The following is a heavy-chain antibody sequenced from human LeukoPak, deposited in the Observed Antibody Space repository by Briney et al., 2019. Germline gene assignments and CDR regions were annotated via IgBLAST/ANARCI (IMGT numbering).Heavy chain of an antibody. CDR1: GYTFTSYG. D-gene: IGHD3-3*01. V-gene: IGHV1-18*01. CDR3: ARDKPSGPDWFDP. J-gene: IGHJ5*02. CDR2: ISAYSGNT. Sequence: GASVKVSCKASGYTFTSYGVSWVRQAPGQGLEWMGWISAYSGNTNYAQNLQGRVTMTTDTSTSTAYMELRSLRSDDTAVYYCARDKPSGPDWFDPWGQGTLVTVSS.